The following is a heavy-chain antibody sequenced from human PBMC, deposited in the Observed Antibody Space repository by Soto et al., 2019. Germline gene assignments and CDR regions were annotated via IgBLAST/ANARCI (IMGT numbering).Heavy chain of an antibody. D-gene: IGHD6-6*01. CDR3: ARGRVGIAARLKWFDP. CDR1: GGSFSGYY. J-gene: IGHJ5*02. Sequence: SETLSLTCAVYGGSFSGYYWIWIRQPPGKGLEWIGEINHSGSNNYNPSLKSRVTISVDTSKNQFSLKLSSVTAADTAVYYCARGRVGIAARLKWFDPCGQRTLVTLSS. V-gene: IGHV4-34*01. CDR2: INHSGSN.